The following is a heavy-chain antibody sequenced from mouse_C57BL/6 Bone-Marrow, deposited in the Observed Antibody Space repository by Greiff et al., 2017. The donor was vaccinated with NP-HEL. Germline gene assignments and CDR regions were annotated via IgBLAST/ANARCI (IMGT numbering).Heavy chain of an antibody. D-gene: IGHD1-1*01. CDR1: GFNIKDYY. V-gene: IGHV14-2*01. Sequence: VQLKQSGAELVKPGASVKLSCTASGFNIKDYYMHWVKQRTEQGLEWIGRIDPEDGETKYAPKFQGKATITADTSSNTAYLQLSSLTSEDTAVYYCARPPITTVVATYYWYFDVWGTGTTVTVSS. CDR2: IDPEDGET. J-gene: IGHJ1*03. CDR3: ARPPITTVVATYYWYFDV.